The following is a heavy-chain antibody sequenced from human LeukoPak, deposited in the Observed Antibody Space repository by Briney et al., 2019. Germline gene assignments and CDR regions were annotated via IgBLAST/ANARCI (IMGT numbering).Heavy chain of an antibody. CDR2: TSESGGSK. J-gene: IGHJ4*02. CDR3: AKRAAARTLDY. D-gene: IGHD6-6*01. V-gene: IGHV3-23*01. CDR1: GFTFSSYA. Sequence: PGGSLRLSCAASGFTFSSYAMNWVRQAPGKGLEWVSSTSESGGSKYHADSVKGRFTISRDNSQNTLYLQMNSLRAEDTAVYYCAKRAAARTLDYWGQGTLVTVSS.